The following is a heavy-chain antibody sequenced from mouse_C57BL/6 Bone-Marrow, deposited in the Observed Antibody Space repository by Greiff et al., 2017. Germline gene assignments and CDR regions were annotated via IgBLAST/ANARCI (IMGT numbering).Heavy chain of an antibody. CDR2: IDPSDSYT. J-gene: IGHJ2*01. V-gene: IGHV1-50*01. Sequence: VQLQESGAELVKPGASVKLSCKASGYTFTSYWMQWVKQRPGQGLEWIGEIDPSDSYTNYNQKFKGKATLTVDTSSSTAYMQLSSLTSEDSAVSYCARYDGSSYFDYWGQGTTLTVSS. CDR3: ARYDGSSYFDY. D-gene: IGHD1-1*01. CDR1: GYTFTSYW.